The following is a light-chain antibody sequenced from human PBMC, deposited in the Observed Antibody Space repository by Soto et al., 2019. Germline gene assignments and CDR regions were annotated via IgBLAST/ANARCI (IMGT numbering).Light chain of an antibody. CDR2: AAS. Sequence: DIQLTQSPSFLSASVGDRVTITCRASQGISSYLAWYQQKPGKAPKLLIYAASTLQSGVPSRFSGSGSGTEFTLTISSLQPEDFATYYCLQLNSYPLYTFGQGTKLEIK. CDR1: QGISSY. J-gene: IGKJ2*01. CDR3: LQLNSYPLYT. V-gene: IGKV1-9*01.